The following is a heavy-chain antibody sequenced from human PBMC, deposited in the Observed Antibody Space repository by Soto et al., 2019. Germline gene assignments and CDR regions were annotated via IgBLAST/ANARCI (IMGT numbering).Heavy chain of an antibody. Sequence: SVKVSCKASGGTFSSYAISWVRQAPGQGLEWMGGIIPIFGTANYAQKFQGRVTITADESTSTAYMELSSLRSEDTAVYYCASGDSSGYYPPGYWGQGTLVTVSS. V-gene: IGHV1-69*13. CDR2: IIPIFGTA. D-gene: IGHD3-22*01. CDR3: ASGDSSGYYPPGY. J-gene: IGHJ4*02. CDR1: GGTFSSYA.